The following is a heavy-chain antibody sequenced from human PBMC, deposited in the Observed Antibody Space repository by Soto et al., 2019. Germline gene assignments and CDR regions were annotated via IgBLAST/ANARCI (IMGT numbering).Heavy chain of an antibody. CDR1: GFTFSSYW. CDR2: IKQDGSEK. Sequence: GGSLRLSCAASGFTFSSYWMSWVRQAPGKGLEWVANIKQDGSEKYYVDSVKGRFTISRDNAKNSLYLQMNSLRAEDTAVYYCARARRRNYYYYGMDVRGKGTTVTVSS. J-gene: IGHJ6*04. CDR3: ARARRRNYYYYGMDV. V-gene: IGHV3-7*03.